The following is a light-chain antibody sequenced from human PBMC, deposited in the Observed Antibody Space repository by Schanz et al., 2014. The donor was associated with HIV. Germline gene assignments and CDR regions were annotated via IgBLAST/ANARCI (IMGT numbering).Light chain of an antibody. CDR2: DGS. CDR1: SSDVRAFNY. Sequence: QSALTQPASVSGSPGQSITISCTGVSSDVRAFNYVSWYQQHPGNVPKLIIYDGSHRPSGVSNRFSGSQSDSTASLTISGLQAEDEADYYCNSYTSSSTLVFGGGTKLTVL. V-gene: IGLV2-14*03. J-gene: IGLJ2*01. CDR3: NSYTSSSTLV.